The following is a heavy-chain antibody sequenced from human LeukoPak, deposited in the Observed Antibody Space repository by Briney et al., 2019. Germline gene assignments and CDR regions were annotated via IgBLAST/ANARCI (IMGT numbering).Heavy chain of an antibody. CDR1: GYTFTSYY. J-gene: IGHJ6*03. CDR2: INPSGGST. Sequence: ASVKVSCKASGYTFTSYYMHWVRQAPGQGLEWMGIINPSGGSTSYAQKFQGRVTMTRDMSTSTVYMELSSLRSDDTAVYYCARAGYDSSGYYWVRYYYMDVWGKGTTVTVSS. V-gene: IGHV1-46*01. CDR3: ARAGYDSSGYYWVRYYYMDV. D-gene: IGHD3-22*01.